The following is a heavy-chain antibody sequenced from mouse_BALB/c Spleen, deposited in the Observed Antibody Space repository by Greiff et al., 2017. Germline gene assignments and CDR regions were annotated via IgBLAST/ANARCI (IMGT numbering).Heavy chain of an antibody. CDR3: TRPDPGGYAMDY. CDR2: IYPGSGST. Sequence: LQQPGSELVRPGASVKLSCKASGYTFTSYWMHWVKQRPGQGLEWIGNIYPGSGSTNYDEKFKSKATLTVDTSSSTAYMQLSSLTSEDSAVYYCTRPDPGGYAMDYWGQGTSVTVSS. V-gene: IGHV1S22*01. J-gene: IGHJ4*01. CDR1: GYTFTSYW.